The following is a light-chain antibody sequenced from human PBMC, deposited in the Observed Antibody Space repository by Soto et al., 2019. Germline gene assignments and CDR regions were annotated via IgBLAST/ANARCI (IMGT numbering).Light chain of an antibody. J-gene: IGKJ5*01. CDR3: QQRSNWPT. CDR1: QSVSSY. V-gene: IGKV3-11*01. CDR2: DAS. Sequence: VLTQSPATLSLSPGDSATLSCRASQSVSSYLAWYQQKPGQAPRLLIYDASNRATGIQARFSGSGSGTEFTLTIRSLEPEDFAVYYCQQRSNWPTFGQGTRLEIK.